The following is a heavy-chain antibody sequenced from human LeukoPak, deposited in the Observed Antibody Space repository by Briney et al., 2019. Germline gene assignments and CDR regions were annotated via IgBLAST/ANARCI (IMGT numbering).Heavy chain of an antibody. V-gene: IGHV3-15*01. Sequence: TGGSLRLSCAASGFTFSNAWMSWVRQAPGKGLEWVGRIKSKTDGGTTDYAAPVKGRFTISRDDSKNTLYLQMNSLKTEDTAVYYCTTDYVDWSALADYWGQGTLVTVSS. CDR1: GFTFSNAW. CDR3: TTDYVDWSALADY. D-gene: IGHD3-9*01. J-gene: IGHJ4*02. CDR2: IKSKTDGGTT.